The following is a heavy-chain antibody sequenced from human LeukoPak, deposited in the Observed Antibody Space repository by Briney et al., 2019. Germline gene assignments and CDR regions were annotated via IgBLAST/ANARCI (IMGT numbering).Heavy chain of an antibody. V-gene: IGHV4-59*01. Sequence: SETLSLTCTVSGGSIGTYYWSWIRQPPGKGLEWIGYINYSGTTYYNPSLTSRVTISVDTSKNQFSLKLSSVTAADTAVYYCARMRMALDNWGQGTLVTVSS. D-gene: IGHD2-8*01. J-gene: IGHJ4*02. CDR3: ARMRMALDN. CDR1: GGSIGTYY. CDR2: INYSGTT.